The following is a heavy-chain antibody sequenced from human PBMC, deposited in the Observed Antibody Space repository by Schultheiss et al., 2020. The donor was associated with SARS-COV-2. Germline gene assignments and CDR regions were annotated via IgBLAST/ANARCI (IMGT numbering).Heavy chain of an antibody. D-gene: IGHD6-19*01. Sequence: GGSLRLSCAASGFTFSSYSMNWVRQAPGKGLEWVSSISSSSSYTNYADSVKGRFTISRDNSKNTLYLQMSSLRAEDTAVYYCARFPGEQWLVPSGYLQHWGQGTLVTVSS. CDR1: GFTFSSYS. V-gene: IGHV3-21*01. CDR3: ARFPGEQWLVPSGYLQH. J-gene: IGHJ1*01. CDR2: ISSSSSYT.